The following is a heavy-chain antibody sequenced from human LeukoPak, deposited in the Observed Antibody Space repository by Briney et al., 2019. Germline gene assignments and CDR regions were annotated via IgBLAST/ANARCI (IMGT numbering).Heavy chain of an antibody. CDR3: ARDRSIVDTAMPMLFDP. V-gene: IGHV3-21*01. Sequence: GGSLRLPCAASGFTFSSYSMNWVRQAPGKGLEWVSSISSSSSYIYYADSVKGRFTISRDNAKNSLYLQMHSLRAEDTAVYYCARDRSIVDTAMPMLFDPWGQGTLVTVSS. J-gene: IGHJ5*02. CDR2: ISSSSSYI. CDR1: GFTFSSYS. D-gene: IGHD5-18*01.